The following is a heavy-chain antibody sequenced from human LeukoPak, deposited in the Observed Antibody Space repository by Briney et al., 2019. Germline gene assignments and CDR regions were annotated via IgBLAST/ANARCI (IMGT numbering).Heavy chain of an antibody. CDR3: VGESSSSFYYYYYMDV. CDR2: IYTSGST. V-gene: IGHV4-61*02. J-gene: IGHJ6*03. Sequence: SETLSLTCSVSGDSLSSSHTYYWGWIRQPPGKGLEWIGRIYTSGSTNYNPSLKSRVTISVDTSKNQFSLKLSSVTAADTAVYYCVGESSSSFYYYYYMDVWGKGTTVTVSS. CDR1: GDSLSSSHTYY. D-gene: IGHD6-6*01.